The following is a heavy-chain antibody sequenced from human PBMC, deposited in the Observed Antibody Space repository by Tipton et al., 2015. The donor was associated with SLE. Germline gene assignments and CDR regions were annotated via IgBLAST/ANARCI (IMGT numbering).Heavy chain of an antibody. J-gene: IGHJ3*02. V-gene: IGHV3-21*01. CDR1: GFIFSDYS. CDR2: ISSSRYI. Sequence: SLRLSCAASGFIFSDYSMNWVRQAPGKGLEWVSSISSSRYIYHAESLKGRFTISRDNAKNSLYLQMNSLRAEDTAVYYCATALSPINSFDIWGQGTMVTVSS. D-gene: IGHD5-12*01. CDR3: ATALSPINSFDI.